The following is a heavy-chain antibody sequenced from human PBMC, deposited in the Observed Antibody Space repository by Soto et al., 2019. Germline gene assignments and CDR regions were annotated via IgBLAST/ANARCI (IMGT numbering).Heavy chain of an antibody. J-gene: IGHJ1*01. Sequence: QVQLQQWGAGLLKPSETLSLTCAVYGGSFSGYYWTWIRQPPGKGLEWIGEINHSGNTNFNPSLKSRVTISVDTSKNQFSLKLSSVTAADTAVYYCARTYGSGSYYNRRLDFQNWGPGTLVTVSS. CDR3: ARTYGSGSYYNRRLDFQN. CDR2: INHSGNT. D-gene: IGHD3-10*01. CDR1: GGSFSGYY. V-gene: IGHV4-34*01.